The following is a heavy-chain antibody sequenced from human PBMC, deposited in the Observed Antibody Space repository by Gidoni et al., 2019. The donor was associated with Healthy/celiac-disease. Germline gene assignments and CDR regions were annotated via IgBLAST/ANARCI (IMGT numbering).Heavy chain of an antibody. CDR2: INHSGST. CDR1: GGSFSGYY. D-gene: IGHD6-19*01. J-gene: IGHJ4*02. Sequence: QVQLQQWGAGLLKPSETLSLTCAVYGGSFSGYYWGWIRQPPGKGLEWIGEINHSGSTNYNPSLKSRVTISVDTSKNQFSLKLSSVTAADTAVYYCARGPGYSSGWYDYWGQGTLVTVSS. CDR3: ARGPGYSSGWYDY. V-gene: IGHV4-34*01.